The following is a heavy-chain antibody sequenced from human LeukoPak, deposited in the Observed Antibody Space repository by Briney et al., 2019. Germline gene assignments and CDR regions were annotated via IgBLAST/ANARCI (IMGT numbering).Heavy chain of an antibody. CDR2: INPNSGGT. J-gene: IGHJ6*03. Sequence: GASVKVSCKASGYTFTGYYMHWVRQAPGQGLEWMGWINPNSGGTNYAQKFQGRVTMTRDTSIGTAYMELSRLRSDDTAVYYCARDPLYYYYYYMDVWGKGTTVTISS. CDR1: GYTFTGYY. V-gene: IGHV1-2*02. CDR3: ARDPLYYYYYYMDV.